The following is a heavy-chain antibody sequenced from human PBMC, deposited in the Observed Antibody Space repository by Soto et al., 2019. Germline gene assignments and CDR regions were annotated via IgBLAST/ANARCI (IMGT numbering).Heavy chain of an antibody. CDR2: INHSGST. CDR3: ARGIVVVPAAPVGGYYGY. CDR1: GGSFSGYY. Sequence: SETLSLTCAVYGGSFSGYYWSWIRQPPGKGLEWIGEINHSGSTNYNPSLKSRVTISVDTSKNQFSLKLSSVTAADTAVYYCARGIVVVPAAPVGGYYGYWGQGTLVTVSS. J-gene: IGHJ4*02. V-gene: IGHV4-34*01. D-gene: IGHD2-2*01.